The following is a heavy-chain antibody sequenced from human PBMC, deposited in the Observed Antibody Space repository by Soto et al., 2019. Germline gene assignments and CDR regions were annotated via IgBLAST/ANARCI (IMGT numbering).Heavy chain of an antibody. CDR2: IYYSGST. D-gene: IGHD2-2*01. CDR3: ARHAGHVRSWIRGKYQYYFDY. CDR1: GGSISSSSYY. Sequence: PSETLSVTCTVSGGSISSSSYYWGWIRQPPGKGLEWIGSIYYSGSTYYNPSLKSQVTISVDTSKNQFSLKLSSVTAADTAVYYCARHAGHVRSWIRGKYQYYFDYWGQGTLVTVSS. V-gene: IGHV4-39*01. J-gene: IGHJ4*02.